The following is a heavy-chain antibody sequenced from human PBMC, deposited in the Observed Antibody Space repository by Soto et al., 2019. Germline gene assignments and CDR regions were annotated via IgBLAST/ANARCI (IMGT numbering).Heavy chain of an antibody. J-gene: IGHJ4*02. CDR2: ISDNGDRT. CDR3: VKGPAFYDSSSFDH. CDR1: GFTFRSYG. V-gene: IGHV3-64D*06. Sequence: GGSLRLSCSASGFTFRSYGMHWIRRAPGKGLEYLSAISDNGDRTYYADSVKGRCSVSRDNSKNTLYLQMSSLRLDDTAVYYCVKGPAFYDSSSFDHWGQGTVLTVSS. D-gene: IGHD3-22*01.